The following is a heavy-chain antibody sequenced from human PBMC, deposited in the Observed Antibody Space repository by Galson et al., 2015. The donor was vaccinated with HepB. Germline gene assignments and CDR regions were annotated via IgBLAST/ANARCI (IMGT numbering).Heavy chain of an antibody. J-gene: IGHJ6*03. CDR3: ARGTGYYYYYMDV. Sequence: SLRLSCAASGFTFSSYGMKWVRQAPGKGLEWVAFIWYDGSSKYYADSVKGRFTISRDNSKNTLYLQMNSLRADDTAVYYCARGTGYYYYYMDVWGKGTTVTVSS. CDR1: GFTFSSYG. V-gene: IGHV3-33*01. CDR2: IWYDGSSK. D-gene: IGHD3/OR15-3a*01.